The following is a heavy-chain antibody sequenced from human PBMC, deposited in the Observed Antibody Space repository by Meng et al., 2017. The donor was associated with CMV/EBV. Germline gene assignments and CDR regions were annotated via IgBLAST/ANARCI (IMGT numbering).Heavy chain of an antibody. CDR1: GFTFSSYW. Sequence: GGSLRLSCAASGFTFSSYWMSWVRQAPGKGLEWVANIKQDGSEKYYVDSVKGRFTISRDNSKNTLYLQMNSLRAEDTAVYYCAKELGRGSGGFSWFDPWGQGTLVTVSS. D-gene: IGHD2-8*02. CDR3: AKELGRGSGGFSWFDP. V-gene: IGHV3-7*03. CDR2: IKQDGSEK. J-gene: IGHJ5*02.